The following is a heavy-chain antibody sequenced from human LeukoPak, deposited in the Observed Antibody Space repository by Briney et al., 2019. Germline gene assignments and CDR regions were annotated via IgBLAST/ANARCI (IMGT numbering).Heavy chain of an antibody. V-gene: IGHV3-15*01. J-gene: IGHJ6*03. Sequence: GGSLRLSPAASGFTFSNAWMSGVRQAPGKGLEWVGRIKSKTDGGTTDYAAPVKGRFTISRDDSKNTLYLQMNSLKTEDTAVYYCTTVVRITMVRGVISYYYYYMDVWGKGTTVTVSS. CDR1: GFTFSNAW. CDR3: TTVVRITMVRGVISYYYYYMDV. D-gene: IGHD3-10*01. CDR2: IKSKTDGGTT.